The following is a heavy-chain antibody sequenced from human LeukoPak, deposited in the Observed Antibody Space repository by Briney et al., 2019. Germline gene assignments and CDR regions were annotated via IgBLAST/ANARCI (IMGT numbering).Heavy chain of an antibody. CDR2: INHSGST. CDR3: ARHVGYCSSTSCYSRSGRAFDI. V-gene: IGHV4-34*01. CDR1: GGSFSGYY. Sequence: KSSETLSLTCAVYGGSFSGYYWSWIRQPPGKGLEWIGEINHSGSTNYNPSLKSRVTISVDTSKNQFSLKLSSVTAADTAVYYCARHVGYCSSTSCYSRSGRAFDIWGQGTMVTVSS. D-gene: IGHD2-2*02. J-gene: IGHJ3*02.